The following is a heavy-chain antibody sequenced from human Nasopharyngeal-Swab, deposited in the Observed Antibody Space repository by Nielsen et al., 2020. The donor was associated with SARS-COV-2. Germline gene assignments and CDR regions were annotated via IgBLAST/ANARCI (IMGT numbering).Heavy chain of an antibody. D-gene: IGHD5-12*01. V-gene: IGHV3-23*01. J-gene: IGHJ3*02. CDR2: ISGSGGST. Sequence: GGSLRLSCAASGLTFSSYAMSWVRQAPGKGLEWVSAISGSGGSTYYADSVKGRFTISRDNSKNTLYLQMNSLRAEDTAVYYCARDSRQWLRFYAFDIWGQGTMVTVSS. CDR1: GLTFSSYA. CDR3: ARDSRQWLRFYAFDI.